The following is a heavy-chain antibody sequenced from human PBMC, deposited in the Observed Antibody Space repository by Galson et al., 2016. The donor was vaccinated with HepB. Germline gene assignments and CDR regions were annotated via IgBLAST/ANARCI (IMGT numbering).Heavy chain of an antibody. V-gene: IGHV3-48*01. CDR3: ARGRGMDV. J-gene: IGHJ6*04. CDR1: GFTFSDYS. Sequence: SLRLSCAASGFTFSDYSMNWVRQAPGKGLEWISYLSSSSTTIYYADSVKGRFTISRDNAKNSLFLQMNSLRAEDTAVYYCARGRGMDVWGKGTTVTVSS. CDR2: LSSSSTTI.